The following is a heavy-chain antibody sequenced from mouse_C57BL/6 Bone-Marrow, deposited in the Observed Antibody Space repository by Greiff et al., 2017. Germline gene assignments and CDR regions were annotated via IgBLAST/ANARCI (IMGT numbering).Heavy chain of an antibody. Sequence: EVQLQQSGPELVKPGASVKISCKASGYTFTDYYMNWVKQSHGKSLEWIGDINPNNGGTSYNQKFKGKATLTVDKSSSTAYMELRSLTSEDSAVYYCARPLIITTVVARYFDVWGTGTTVTVSS. CDR3: ARPLIITTVVARYFDV. D-gene: IGHD1-1*01. V-gene: IGHV1-26*01. J-gene: IGHJ1*03. CDR1: GYTFTDYY. CDR2: INPNNGGT.